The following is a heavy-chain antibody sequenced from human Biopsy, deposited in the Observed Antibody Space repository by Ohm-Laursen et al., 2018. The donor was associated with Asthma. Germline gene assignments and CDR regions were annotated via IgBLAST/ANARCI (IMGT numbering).Heavy chain of an antibody. CDR3: ARTYYDFLTGQVKDVFGV. V-gene: IGHV1-3*01. Sequence: SVKVSCKASGYSFATNAMHWVRQAPGQRLEWMGWINAGDGNTKYSQKFQGRVTITRDTSASTAYMDLRSLRSEDTATYYCARTYYDFLTGQVKDVFGVWGQGTMVTVSS. CDR2: INAGDGNT. D-gene: IGHD3-9*01. J-gene: IGHJ3*01. CDR1: GYSFATNA.